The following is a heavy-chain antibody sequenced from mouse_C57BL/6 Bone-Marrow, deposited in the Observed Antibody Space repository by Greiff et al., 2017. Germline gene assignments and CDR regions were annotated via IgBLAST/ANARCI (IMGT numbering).Heavy chain of an antibody. D-gene: IGHD2-1*01. V-gene: IGHV14-1*01. CDR1: GFNIKDYY. J-gene: IGHJ2*01. CDR3: TTLIYYADY. CDR2: IDPEDGDT. Sequence: EVKLVESGAELVRPGASVKLSCTASGFNIKDYYMHWVKQRPEQGLEWIGRIDPEDGDTEYAPKFQGKDTMTADTSSNTAYLQLSSLTSEDTTVYYCTTLIYYADYWGQGTTPTVSS.